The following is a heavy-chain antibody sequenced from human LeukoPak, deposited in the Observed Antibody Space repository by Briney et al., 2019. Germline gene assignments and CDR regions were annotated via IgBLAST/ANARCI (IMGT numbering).Heavy chain of an antibody. D-gene: IGHD3-22*01. V-gene: IGHV3-23*01. CDR3: ARYYYDSSGLYNWFDP. J-gene: IGHJ5*02. CDR1: GFTFSSYA. Sequence: GGSLRLSCAASGFTFSSYAMSWVRQAPGKGLEWVSAISGSGGSTYYADSVKGRFTISRDNSKNTLYLQMNSLRAEDTAVNYCARYYYDSSGLYNWFDPWGQGTLVTVSS. CDR2: ISGSGGST.